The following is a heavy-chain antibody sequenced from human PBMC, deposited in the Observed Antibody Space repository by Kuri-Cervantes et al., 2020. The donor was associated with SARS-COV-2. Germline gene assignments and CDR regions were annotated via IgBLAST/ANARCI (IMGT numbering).Heavy chain of an antibody. CDR1: GGSISSSSYY. J-gene: IGHJ3*02. CDR3: ARLRQQSVAFDI. D-gene: IGHD1/OR15-1a*01. V-gene: IGHV4-39*01. Sequence: SQTLSLSCTVSGGSISSSSYYWGWIRQPPGKGLEWIGSIYYSGSTYYNPSLKSRVTISVDTSKNQFSLELSSVTAADTAVYYCARLRQQSVAFDIWGQGTMVTVSS. CDR2: IYYSGST.